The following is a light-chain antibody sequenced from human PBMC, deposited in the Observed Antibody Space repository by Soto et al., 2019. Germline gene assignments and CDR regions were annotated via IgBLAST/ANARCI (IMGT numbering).Light chain of an antibody. CDR1: QSISTW. Sequence: DIQMTQSPSTLSASVGDRVTITCRASQSISTWLAWYQQKPGKAPKLLIYKASSLESGVPSRFSGNGSGTEFTLTISSLQPDDFATYYCQQYSSYSPKYTFGQGTKLEIK. CDR3: QQYSSYSPKYT. J-gene: IGKJ2*01. V-gene: IGKV1-5*03. CDR2: KAS.